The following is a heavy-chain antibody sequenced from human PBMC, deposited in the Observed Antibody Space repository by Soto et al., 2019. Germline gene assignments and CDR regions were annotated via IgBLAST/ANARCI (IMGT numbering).Heavy chain of an antibody. CDR3: AKGPFGSGSYPMGYFDY. CDR2: ISGSGGNT. CDR1: GLTFSSYA. V-gene: IGHV3-23*01. J-gene: IGHJ4*02. D-gene: IGHD3-10*01. Sequence: PGGSLRLSCAVSGLTFSSYAMNWVRQAPGKGLEWVSGISGSGGNTYYADSVKGRFTISRDNSKNTLYLQMNSLRAEDTAIYYCAKGPFGSGSYPMGYFDYWGQGTLVTVSS.